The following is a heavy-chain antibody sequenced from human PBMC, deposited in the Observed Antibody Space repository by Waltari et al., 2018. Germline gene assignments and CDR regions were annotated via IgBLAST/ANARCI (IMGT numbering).Heavy chain of an antibody. D-gene: IGHD4-17*01. Sequence: EVQLVESGGGLVQPGGSLRLSCAASGFTYSLYWMPWVRQVPGKGRVGVSRSNSDGSSTSYADSVKGRFTIYKDNAKNTGYLQMNSLRVDDTAIYYCARGARRTTVTTGWWYFDLWGRGTLVTVSS. J-gene: IGHJ2*01. CDR1: GFTYSLYW. CDR2: SNSDGSST. V-gene: IGHV3-74*01. CDR3: ARGARRTTVTTGWWYFDL.